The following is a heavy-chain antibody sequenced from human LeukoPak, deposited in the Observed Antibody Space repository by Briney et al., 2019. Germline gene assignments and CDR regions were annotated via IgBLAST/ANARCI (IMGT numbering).Heavy chain of an antibody. Sequence: GGSLRLSCAGSGFIFNNYAMHWVRQPPGKGLEWVSGISWNSGSIDYADSVKGRFTISRDNSKNTLYLQMNSLRAEDTAIYYCAKAPPRAGSGWYQIDYWGQGTLVTVSS. J-gene: IGHJ4*02. CDR2: ISWNSGSI. CDR3: AKAPPRAGSGWYQIDY. V-gene: IGHV3-9*01. D-gene: IGHD6-19*01. CDR1: GFIFNNYA.